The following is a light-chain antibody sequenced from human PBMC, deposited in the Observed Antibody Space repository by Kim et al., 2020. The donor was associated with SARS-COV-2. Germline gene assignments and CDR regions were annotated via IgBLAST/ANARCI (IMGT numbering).Light chain of an antibody. CDR3: QQYNNYPLT. J-gene: IGKJ4*01. CDR1: QSIGSW. CDR2: QAA. V-gene: IGKV1-5*03. Sequence: DIQMTQSPSTLSASVGDRVTITCRASQSIGSWLAWYQQKPGKAPKLLIYQAATLESGVPSSFSGTASGTEFTLTISSLQPDDFATYYCQQYNNYPLTFGGGTKVDIK.